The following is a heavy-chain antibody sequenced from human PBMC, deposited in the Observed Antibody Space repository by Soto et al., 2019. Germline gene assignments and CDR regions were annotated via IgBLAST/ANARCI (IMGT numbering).Heavy chain of an antibody. V-gene: IGHV4-34*01. CDR1: SGSFSGYY. Sequence: SETLSLTCAVYSGSFSGYYYSWIRQSPGEGLEWIGEITHGGSTTYSPSLKSRVTMSLDTSKNQFSLNMTSMTAADTAVYYCARGRLFLTTSGLAITYFDYRGQGTLVTVSS. D-gene: IGHD3-3*01. J-gene: IGHJ4*02. CDR2: ITHGGST. CDR3: ARGRLFLTTSGLAITYFDY.